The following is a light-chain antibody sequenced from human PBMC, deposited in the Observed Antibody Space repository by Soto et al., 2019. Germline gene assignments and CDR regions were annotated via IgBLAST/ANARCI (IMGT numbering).Light chain of an antibody. CDR1: SSNIESNT. CDR2: SNY. J-gene: IGLJ1*01. Sequence: QSVLTQPPAASGTPGQRVTISCSGSSSNIESNTVTWYQHLPGTAPKLVIYSNYDRPSGVPDRFSGSTSGTSASLVIRGLQSEDEADYYCAVWHAMLNGYVYGGGTKVTV. CDR3: AVWHAMLNGYV. V-gene: IGLV1-44*01.